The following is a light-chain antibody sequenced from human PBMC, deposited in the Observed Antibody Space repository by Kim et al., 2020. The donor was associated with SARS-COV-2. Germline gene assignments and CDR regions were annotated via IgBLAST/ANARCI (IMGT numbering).Light chain of an antibody. V-gene: IGLV2-14*03. CDR3: SSYTRSNTWV. J-gene: IGLJ3*02. Sequence: GQSITIACTGNSSDIGSYDYVTWYQQHPGKAPQLVIYDVSKRPSGVSDRFSGSKSANTASLTISGLQAEDEADYFCSSYTRSNTWVFGGGTRLTVL. CDR1: SSDIGSYDY. CDR2: DVS.